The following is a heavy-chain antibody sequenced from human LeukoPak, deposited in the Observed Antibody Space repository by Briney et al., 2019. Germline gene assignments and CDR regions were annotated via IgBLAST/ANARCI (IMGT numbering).Heavy chain of an antibody. D-gene: IGHD7-27*01. CDR1: GFSFSSYW. CDR2: ISGSGGST. CDR3: AKGDGNWGKFYFDY. J-gene: IGHJ4*02. V-gene: IGHV3-23*01. Sequence: GGSLRLSCAASGFSFSSYWMHWVRQAPGEGLAWVSVISGSGGSTFYADSVKGRFTISRDNSKNTLYLQMNSLRAEDTAVYYCAKGDGNWGKFYFDYWGQGALVTVSS.